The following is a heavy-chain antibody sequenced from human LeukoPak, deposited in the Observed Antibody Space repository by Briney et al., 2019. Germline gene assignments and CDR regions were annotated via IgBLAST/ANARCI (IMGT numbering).Heavy chain of an antibody. J-gene: IGHJ4*02. D-gene: IGHD4-17*01. CDR1: GFTFSNYA. V-gene: IGHV3-30*04. CDR3: ARDSYGADY. Sequence: GRSLRLSCAAPGFTFSNYAMHWVRQAPDKGLEWVAVISYDGSNKYYADSVKGRFTISRDNSKNTLYLQMNRLRAEDTAVYYCARDSYGADYWGQGTLVTVSS. CDR2: ISYDGSNK.